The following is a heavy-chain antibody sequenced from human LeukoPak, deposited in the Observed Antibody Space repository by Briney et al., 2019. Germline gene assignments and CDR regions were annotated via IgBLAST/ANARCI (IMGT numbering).Heavy chain of an antibody. D-gene: IGHD3-10*02. CDR1: GFSFSSYE. J-gene: IGHJ6*04. Sequence: GGSLRLSCAASGFSFSSYEMKWVRQAPGKGLEWVSYISSSGSTKYYADSVKGRFTISRDNAKNSLYLQMNSLRAEDTAVYYCAELGITMIGGVWGKGTTVTISS. CDR3: AELGITMIGGV. CDR2: ISSSGSTK. V-gene: IGHV3-48*03.